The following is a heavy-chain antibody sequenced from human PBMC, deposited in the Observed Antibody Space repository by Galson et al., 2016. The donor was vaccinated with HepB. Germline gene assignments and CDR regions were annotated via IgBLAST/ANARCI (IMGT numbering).Heavy chain of an antibody. D-gene: IGHD1-26*01. CDR1: GFTFNNYA. CDR3: GPEWDEGRKMSGSYD. Sequence: SLRLSCAASGFTFNNYAMSWVRQAPGKGLEWVSAIGGGGGKTYYADSVKGRFTISRDNSKSTLYLQMNSLRVEDTAVYYCGPEWDEGRKMSGSYDWGQGTLVTVSS. J-gene: IGHJ1*01. V-gene: IGHV3-23*01. CDR2: IGGGGGKT.